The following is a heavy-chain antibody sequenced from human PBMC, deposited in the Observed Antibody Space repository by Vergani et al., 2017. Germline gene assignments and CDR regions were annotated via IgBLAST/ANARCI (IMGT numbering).Heavy chain of an antibody. J-gene: IGHJ4*02. CDR1: GFTLSNYY. V-gene: IGHV3-30*02. CDR2: IQFDGSNQ. D-gene: IGHD1-26*01. Sequence: QVQLVESGGGVVQRGGSLKLFWATSGFTLSNYYMQWIRQGPRKGLEFVAFIQFDGSNQYYADSVKGRFTISRDFSKNTLYLQMNSLRTDDTATYYCAKHLVGCGIDYWGQGTQVIVSS. CDR3: AKHLVGCGIDY.